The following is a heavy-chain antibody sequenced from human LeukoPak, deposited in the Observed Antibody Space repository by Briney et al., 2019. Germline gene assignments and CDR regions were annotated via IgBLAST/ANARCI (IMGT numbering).Heavy chain of an antibody. J-gene: IGHJ6*03. D-gene: IGHD2-8*01. Sequence: PGGSLRLSCAASGFTFSDYYMSWIRQTPGKGLEWISYISGSGTTIYSADSLKGRFTISRDAAKNSLFLQMNSLRDEDTAVYYCARDSIVRGNIGNDMDVWGKGPRSPSP. CDR1: GFTFSDYY. CDR2: ISGSGTTI. V-gene: IGHV3-11*01. CDR3: ARDSIVRGNIGNDMDV.